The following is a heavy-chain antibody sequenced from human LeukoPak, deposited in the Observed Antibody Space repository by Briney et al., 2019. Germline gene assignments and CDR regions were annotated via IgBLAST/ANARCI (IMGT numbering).Heavy chain of an antibody. Sequence: PWGSPRLLCEASGFTLKIFSKHRVPQAPSKGPEWGALISSGSEKYYADSVKGRFTISRDNSKNMLYLQMNSLRADDTAVYYCARDLELSAVYYFDSWGQGTLVIVSS. CDR1: GFTLKIFS. CDR3: ARDLELSAVYYFDS. D-gene: IGHD3-3*01. V-gene: IGHV3-30*04. J-gene: IGHJ4*02. CDR2: ISSGSEK.